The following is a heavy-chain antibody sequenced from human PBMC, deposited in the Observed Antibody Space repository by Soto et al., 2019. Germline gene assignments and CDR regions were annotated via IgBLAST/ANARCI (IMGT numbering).Heavy chain of an antibody. CDR2: SLPIFGTS. J-gene: IGHJ6*02. CDR1: GGTFSTYS. Sequence: QVQLVQSGAEVKKPGSSVKVSCKASGGTFSTYSISWVRQAPGQGLEWMGESLPIFGTSHYAQNFQGRVTITADESTSTVYMELSSLRSDDTAVYYCARGGRYPKSSSYYGMDVRGQGTTVTVSS. CDR3: ARGGRYPKSSSYYGMDV. V-gene: IGHV1-69*01. D-gene: IGHD1-20*01.